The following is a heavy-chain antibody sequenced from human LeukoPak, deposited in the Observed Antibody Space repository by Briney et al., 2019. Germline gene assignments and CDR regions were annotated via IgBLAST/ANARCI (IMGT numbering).Heavy chain of an antibody. J-gene: IGHJ3*02. CDR3: ARIGGDDSSGPDAFDI. D-gene: IGHD3-22*01. CDR1: GYSFTSYW. Sequence: KVGESLKISCKGSGYSFTSYWIGWVRQMPGKGLEWMGIIYPGDSDTRYSPSFQGQVTISADKSISTAYLQWSSLKASDTAMYYCARIGGDDSSGPDAFDIWGQGTMVTVSS. V-gene: IGHV5-51*01. CDR2: IYPGDSDT.